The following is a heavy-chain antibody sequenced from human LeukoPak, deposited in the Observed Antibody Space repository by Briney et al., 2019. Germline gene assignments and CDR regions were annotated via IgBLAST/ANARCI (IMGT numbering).Heavy chain of an antibody. Sequence: SETLSLTCTVPGGSISSDRYYWTWIRQPAGKGLEWIGRVYTSGSTDYNPSLKSRVSISLDTSKNQFSLKLSSVTAADTAVYYCARGYTYGHGAMFDYWGQGTLVTVSP. CDR3: ARGYTYGHGAMFDY. CDR2: VYTSGST. CDR1: GGSISSDRYY. V-gene: IGHV4-61*02. J-gene: IGHJ4*02. D-gene: IGHD5-18*01.